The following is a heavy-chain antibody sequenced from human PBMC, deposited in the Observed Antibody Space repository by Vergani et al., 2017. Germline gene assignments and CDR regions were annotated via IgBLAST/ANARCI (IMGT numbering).Heavy chain of an antibody. CDR3: AREPLRTYDSSGYYFHDAFDI. CDR1: GFTFSTYS. D-gene: IGHD3-22*01. V-gene: IGHV3-48*01. J-gene: IGHJ3*02. CDR2: ISTDASTT. Sequence: VQLVESGGGVVQPGRSLRLSCTSSGFTFSTYSMNWVRQAPGKGLEWVSYISTDASTTYYGDSVKGRFTISRDNAKNSLYLQMNSLRAEDTAVYFCAREPLRTYDSSGYYFHDAFDIWGQGTMVTVSS.